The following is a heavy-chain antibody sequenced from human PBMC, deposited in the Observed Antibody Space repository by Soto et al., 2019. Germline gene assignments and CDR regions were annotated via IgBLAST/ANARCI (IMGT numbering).Heavy chain of an antibody. Sequence: GGSLRLSCVASGFTFSDYYMDWVRQAPGKGLEWVGRSRNKANSYTTEYAASVKGRFSISRDVSKNSLYLQTNSLKTDDTAVYYCARGGPYEPLVYWGQGT. CDR3: ARGGPYEPLVY. V-gene: IGHV3-72*01. CDR1: GFTFSDYY. CDR2: SRNKANSYTT. J-gene: IGHJ4*02. D-gene: IGHD3-22*01.